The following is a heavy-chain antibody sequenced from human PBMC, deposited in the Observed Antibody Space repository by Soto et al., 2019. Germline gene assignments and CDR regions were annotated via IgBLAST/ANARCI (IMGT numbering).Heavy chain of an antibody. CDR1: GGSISSSSFH. CDR2: IYYSGST. CDR3: ARRWGRSFDY. V-gene: IGHV4-39*01. Sequence: PSETLSLTCTVSGGSISSSSFHWGWIRQPPGKGLEWIGSIYYSGSTYYSPSLKSRVTISVDTSKNQFSLKLSSVTAADAAVYYCARRWGRSFDYWGQGTLVTVSS. J-gene: IGHJ4*02. D-gene: IGHD2-15*01.